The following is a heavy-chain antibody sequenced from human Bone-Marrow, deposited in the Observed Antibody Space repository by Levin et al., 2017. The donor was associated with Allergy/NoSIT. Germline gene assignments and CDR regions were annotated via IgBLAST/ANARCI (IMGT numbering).Heavy chain of an antibody. CDR3: ARDRGYSYGSDAFDI. V-gene: IGHV3-66*02. CDR2: IYSGGST. D-gene: IGHD5-18*01. CDR1: GFTVSSNY. J-gene: IGHJ3*02. Sequence: GESLKISCAASGFTVSSNYMSWVRQAPGKGLEWVSVIYSGGSTYYADSVKGRFTISRDNSKNTLYLQMNSLRAEDTAVYYCARDRGYSYGSDAFDIWGQGTMVTVSS.